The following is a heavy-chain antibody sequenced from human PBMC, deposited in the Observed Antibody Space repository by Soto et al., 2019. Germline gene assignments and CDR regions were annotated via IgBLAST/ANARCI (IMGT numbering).Heavy chain of an antibody. J-gene: IGHJ6*03. Sequence: SETLSLTCTVSGGSISSYYWSWIRQPPGKGLEWIGYIYYSGSTNYNPSLKSRVTISVDTSKNQFSLKLSSVTAADTAVYYCARLTISEPYYYYYYYMDVWGKGTTVTVSS. CDR2: IYYSGST. D-gene: IGHD3-3*01. CDR3: ARLTISEPYYYYYYYMDV. CDR1: GGSISSYY. V-gene: IGHV4-59*08.